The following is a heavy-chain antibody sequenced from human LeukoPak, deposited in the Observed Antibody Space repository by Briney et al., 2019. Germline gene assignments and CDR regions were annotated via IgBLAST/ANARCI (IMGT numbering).Heavy chain of an antibody. CDR3: ARGHSYFYDFWSGITSYDAFDI. V-gene: IGHV4-4*02. J-gene: IGHJ3*02. CDR1: GGSISSSNW. Sequence: SGTLSLTCAVSGGSISSSNWWSWVRQPPGKGLEWIGEIYHSGSTNYNPSLKSRVTISVDKSKNQFSLKLSSVTAADTAVYYCARGHSYFYDFWSGITSYDAFDIWGQGTMVTVSS. D-gene: IGHD3-3*01. CDR2: IYHSGST.